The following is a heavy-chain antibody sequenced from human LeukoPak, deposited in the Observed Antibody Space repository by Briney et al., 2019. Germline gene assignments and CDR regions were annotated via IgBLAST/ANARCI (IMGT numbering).Heavy chain of an antibody. CDR1: GFTFSSYA. D-gene: IGHD4-23*01. J-gene: IGHJ4*02. V-gene: IGHV3-23*01. CDR2: IGRNGGDI. CDR3: AKYAPPTTVVTRFFDY. Sequence: GGSMRLSCAASGFTFSSYAVTWVRQAPGKGLEWVSVIGRNGGDIQYADSVKGRFTISRDNSKNTLYLQMNSLRAEDTAVYYCAKYAPPTTVVTRFFDYWGQGTLVTVSS.